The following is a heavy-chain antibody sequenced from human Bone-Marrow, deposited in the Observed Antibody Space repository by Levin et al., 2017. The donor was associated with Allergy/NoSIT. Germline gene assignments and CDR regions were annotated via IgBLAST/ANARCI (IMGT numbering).Heavy chain of an antibody. V-gene: IGHV3-33*06. D-gene: IGHD4-23*01. CDR1: GVRFRSYG. Sequence: PGGSLRLSCQVSGVRFRSYGMQWVRQAPGKGLEWVAAIWYDGSKKDYADSVRGRFIISRDNSKNTLDLQMNNLRAEDTAVYYCTKSLGGGNSAAGFDHWGQGTLVTVSS. CDR2: IWYDGSKK. J-gene: IGHJ4*02. CDR3: TKSLGGGNSAAGFDH.